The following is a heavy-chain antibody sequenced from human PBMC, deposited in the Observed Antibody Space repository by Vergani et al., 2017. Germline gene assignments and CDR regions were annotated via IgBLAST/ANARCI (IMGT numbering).Heavy chain of an antibody. CDR3: ALYGVKPNSNWFDP. CDR1: GGTFSSYA. D-gene: IGHD1-14*01. CDR2: INPSDGTT. J-gene: IGHJ5*02. Sequence: QVQLVQSGAEVKKPGSSVKVSCKASGGTFSSYALNWVRQAPGQGFEWMGIINPSDGTTSYAQRFQGRVTLTRDTSTSTVYMELRSLRSDDTAIYYCALYGVKPNSNWFDPWGQGTLVSVSS. V-gene: IGHV1-46*01.